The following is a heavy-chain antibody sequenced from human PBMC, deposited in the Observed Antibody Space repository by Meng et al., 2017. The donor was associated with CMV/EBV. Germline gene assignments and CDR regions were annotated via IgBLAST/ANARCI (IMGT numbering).Heavy chain of an antibody. D-gene: IGHD3-22*01. V-gene: IGHV2-5*01. CDR2: IYWNDDK. J-gene: IGHJ5*02. Sequence: SGPTLVKPTQTLTLTCTFSGFSLSTSGVGVGWIRQPPGKALEWLALIYWNDDKRYSQSLKSRLTITKDTSKNQVVLTMTNMDPVDTATYYCAHWTFGYYGSSGYYYEGNWFDPWGQGTLVTVSS. CDR1: GFSLSTSGVG. CDR3: AHWTFGYYGSSGYYYEGNWFDP.